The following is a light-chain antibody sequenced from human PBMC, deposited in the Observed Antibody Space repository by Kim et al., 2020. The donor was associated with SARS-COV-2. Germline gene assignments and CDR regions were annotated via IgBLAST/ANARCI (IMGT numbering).Light chain of an antibody. CDR2: KAS. V-gene: IGKV1-5*03. Sequence: SASVGDHVTITCRASQSISDWLAWYQQKPGKAPNLLIYKASTLESGVPSKFSGIGSGTEFSLTISSLQPDDFATYYCQHYNSYPYTFGQGTKLEI. CDR1: QSISDW. J-gene: IGKJ2*01. CDR3: QHYNSYPYT.